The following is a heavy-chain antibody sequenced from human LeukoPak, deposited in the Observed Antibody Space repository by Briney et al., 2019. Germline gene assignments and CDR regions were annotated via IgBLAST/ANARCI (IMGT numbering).Heavy chain of an antibody. CDR3: AKTYYYGSGSYYRYYFDY. Sequence: GGSLRLSCAASGFTFTSYGMHWVRQAPGKGLEWVALITYDGYYKYYSDSVKGRFTISSDTSKNTLYLQMNSLRAEDTAVYYCAKTYYYGSGSYYRYYFDYWGQGTLVTVSS. CDR1: GFTFTSYG. CDR2: ITYDGYYK. D-gene: IGHD3-10*01. V-gene: IGHV3-30*18. J-gene: IGHJ4*02.